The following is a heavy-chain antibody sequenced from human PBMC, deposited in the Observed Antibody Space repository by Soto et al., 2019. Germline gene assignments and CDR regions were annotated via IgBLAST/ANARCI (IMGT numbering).Heavy chain of an antibody. D-gene: IGHD3-10*01. V-gene: IGHV1-18*01. CDR1: GYTFTSSG. J-gene: IGHJ5*02. CDR2: LSAYNGDT. CDR3: ARVMGRGVIRVPATLLEEFNWFDP. Sequence: QVQLVQSGAEVKKPGASVKVSCKASGYTFTSSGIIWVRQAPGQGLEWMGWLSAYNGDTNYAQNLQGRLTMTTDTSTSTAYMELRSLRSDATAVYYCARVMGRGVIRVPATLLEEFNWFDPWGQGTLVTVSS.